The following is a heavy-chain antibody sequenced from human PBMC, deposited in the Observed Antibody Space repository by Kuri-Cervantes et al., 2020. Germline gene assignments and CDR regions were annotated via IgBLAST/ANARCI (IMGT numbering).Heavy chain of an antibody. D-gene: IGHD2-21*02. CDR2: IYYSGST. V-gene: IGHV4-30-4*01. CDR3: ARGRRVTPIS. Sequence: SETLSLTCTVSGGSISSGGYYWSWIRQPPGKGLEWIGYIYYSGSTYYNPSLKSRVTISVDTSKNQFSLKLSSVTAADTAVYYCARGRRVTPISWGQGTLVTVSS. J-gene: IGHJ5*02. CDR1: GGSISSGGYY.